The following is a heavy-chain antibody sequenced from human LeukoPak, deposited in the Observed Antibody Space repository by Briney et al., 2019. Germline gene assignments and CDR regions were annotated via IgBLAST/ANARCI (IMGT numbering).Heavy chain of an antibody. CDR1: GFTVSDTY. J-gene: IGHJ6*03. V-gene: IGHV3-66*01. Sequence: GGSLRLSCAASGFTVSDTYMSWVRQAPGKGLEWVSVIYSGGSTYYADFVKGRFTISRDDSKNTLYLQMNSLRAEDTAVYYCARDRKEYQLLYTSGYYMDVWGKGTTVTVSS. CDR3: ARDRKEYQLLYTSGYYMDV. CDR2: IYSGGST. D-gene: IGHD2-2*02.